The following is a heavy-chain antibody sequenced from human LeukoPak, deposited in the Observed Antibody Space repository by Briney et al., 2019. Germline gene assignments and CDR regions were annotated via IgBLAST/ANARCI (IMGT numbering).Heavy chain of an antibody. CDR3: AANIAAAGTSIEY. CDR1: GFTVSSNY. V-gene: IGHV3-53*01. Sequence: PGGSLRLSCAASGFTVSSNYMSWVRQAPGKGLEWVSVIYSGGSTYYADSVKGRFTISRDNSKNTLYLQMNSLRAEDTAVYYCAANIAAAGTSIEYWGQGTLVTVSS. CDR2: IYSGGST. D-gene: IGHD6-13*01. J-gene: IGHJ4*02.